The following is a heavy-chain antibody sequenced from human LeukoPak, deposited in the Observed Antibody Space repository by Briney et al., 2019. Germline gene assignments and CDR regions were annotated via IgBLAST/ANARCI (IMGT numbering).Heavy chain of an antibody. V-gene: IGHV3-53*01. D-gene: IGHD2-21*02. J-gene: IGHJ6*03. Sequence: GGSLRLSCAVSGFTVSINHMSWVRQAPGRGLEWVSVIYNDGNTYYTDSVKGRFTVSRDNSKNTVFLQMNSLRVEDTAVYYCARDREVVTAKAQMDVWGKGTTVTVSS. CDR3: ARDREVVTAKAQMDV. CDR1: GFTVSINH. CDR2: IYNDGNT.